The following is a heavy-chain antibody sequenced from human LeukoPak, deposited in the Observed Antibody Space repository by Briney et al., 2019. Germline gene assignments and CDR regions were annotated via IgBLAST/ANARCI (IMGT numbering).Heavy chain of an antibody. J-gene: IGHJ4*02. Sequence: ASVKVSCKPSLYTFTSYVINWVGQATGQGLEWMGWMNPNSGNTGYAQKFQGRVTMTRNTSISTAYMELSSLRSEDTAVYYCARGLDRIAAAGSSDYWGQGTLVTVSS. CDR2: MNPNSGNT. CDR3: ARGLDRIAAAGSSDY. CDR1: LYTFTSYV. V-gene: IGHV1-8*01. D-gene: IGHD6-13*01.